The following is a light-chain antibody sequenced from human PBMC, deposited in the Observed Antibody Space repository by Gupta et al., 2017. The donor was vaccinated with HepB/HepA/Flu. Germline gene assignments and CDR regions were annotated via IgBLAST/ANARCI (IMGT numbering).Light chain of an antibody. Sequence: DIQMTQSPSTLSASVGDRVTITCRASQSISSWLAWFQQKPGKAPRLLIYKASSANSGVPSRFSGSGSGTEFTLTISSLQPDDFAIYYCQQYDISSKTFGQGTKVDIK. V-gene: IGKV1-5*03. CDR3: QQYDISSKT. J-gene: IGKJ1*01. CDR2: KAS. CDR1: QSISSW.